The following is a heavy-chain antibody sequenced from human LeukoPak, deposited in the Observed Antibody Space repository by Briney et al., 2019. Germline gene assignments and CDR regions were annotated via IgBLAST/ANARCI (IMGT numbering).Heavy chain of an antibody. CDR2: IYYSGST. Sequence: SETLSLTCTVSGGSISSGDYYWSWIRQPPGKGLEWIGSIYYSGSTYYNPSLKSRVTISVDTPKNQFSLKLSSVTAADTAVYYCARAGSYEDSRSFDYWGQGTLVTVSS. CDR1: GGSISSGDYY. J-gene: IGHJ4*02. D-gene: IGHD3-22*01. CDR3: ARAGSYEDSRSFDY. V-gene: IGHV4-39*07.